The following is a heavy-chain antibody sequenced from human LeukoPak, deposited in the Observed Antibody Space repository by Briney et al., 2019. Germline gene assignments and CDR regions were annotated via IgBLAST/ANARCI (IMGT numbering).Heavy chain of an antibody. Sequence: PSETLSLTCAVYGESLSGYYWSWIRQSPGKGLEWIGEINDSGTTNYNPSLKSRVTISIDSSKNQFSLKLSSVTAADTAVYYCARGGSTKAYPGAFDIWGQGTMVTVSS. V-gene: IGHV4-34*01. CDR2: INDSGTT. CDR1: GESLSGYY. CDR3: ARGGSTKAYPGAFDI. J-gene: IGHJ3*02. D-gene: IGHD2-2*01.